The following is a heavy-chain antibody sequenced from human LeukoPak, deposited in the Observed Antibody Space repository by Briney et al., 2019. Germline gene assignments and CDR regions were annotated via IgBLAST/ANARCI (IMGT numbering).Heavy chain of an antibody. Sequence: PGGSLRLSCAASGFTFSSYAMSWVRQAPGKGLEWVSAISGSGGGTYYADSVKGRFTISRDNSKNTLYLQMNSLRAEDTAVYYCANGSPGTTNYYYYGMDVWGQGTTVTVSS. CDR3: ANGSPGTTNYYYYGMDV. CDR2: ISGSGGGT. CDR1: GFTFSSYA. D-gene: IGHD1-1*01. V-gene: IGHV3-23*01. J-gene: IGHJ6*02.